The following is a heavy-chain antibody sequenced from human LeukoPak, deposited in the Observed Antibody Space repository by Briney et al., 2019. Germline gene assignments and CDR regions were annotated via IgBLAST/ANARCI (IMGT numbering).Heavy chain of an antibody. CDR1: GFTFSSYW. Sequence: GGSLRLSRVGSGFTFSSYWMTWVRQAPGKGLEWVANIKDDGSEKYSVDSVKGRFTISRDNAKNLLYLQMSSLRAEDTAVYYCARARIDYWGQGTLVTVSS. CDR2: IKDDGSEK. J-gene: IGHJ4*02. CDR3: ARARIDY. D-gene: IGHD1-14*01. V-gene: IGHV3-7*04.